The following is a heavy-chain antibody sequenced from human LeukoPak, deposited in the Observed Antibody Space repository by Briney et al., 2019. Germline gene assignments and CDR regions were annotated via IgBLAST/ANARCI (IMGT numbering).Heavy chain of an antibody. V-gene: IGHV3-23*01. Sequence: GGSLRLSCAASGFTFSSHGMHWVRQAPGKGLEWVSAISGSGGSTYYADSVKGRFTISRDNSKNTLYLQMNSLRAEDTAVYYCAKGLTYPDYWGQGTLVTVSS. CDR1: GFTFSSHG. CDR3: AKGLTYPDY. J-gene: IGHJ4*02. CDR2: ISGSGGST. D-gene: IGHD4/OR15-4a*01.